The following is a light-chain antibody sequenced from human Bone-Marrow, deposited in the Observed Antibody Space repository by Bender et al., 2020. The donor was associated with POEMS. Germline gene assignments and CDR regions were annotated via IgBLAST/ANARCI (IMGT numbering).Light chain of an antibody. Sequence: QSPLTQPPSLSGAPGQRVTVSCTGTGSNIGAGYDVHWYQQVPGTAPKLLIAENNNRPSGIPDRFSGSRSGTSASLTVSGLQAEDEADYYCSSYAGSNNLLFGGGTKLTVL. J-gene: IGLJ2*01. CDR3: SSYAGSNNLL. V-gene: IGLV1-40*01. CDR1: GSNIGAGYD. CDR2: ENN.